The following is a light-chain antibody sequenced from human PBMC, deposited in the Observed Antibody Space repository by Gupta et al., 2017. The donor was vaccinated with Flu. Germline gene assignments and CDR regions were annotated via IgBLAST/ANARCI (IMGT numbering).Light chain of an antibody. CDR3: RQARQNRMYT. V-gene: IGKV2-28*01. CDR2: LGS. Sequence: IVMIQSPLSLPVTPGEPASISCRSSQSILHRNGYNHLDWYMQKPTQAPQLLIYLGSNRDAGVADRFCGCGLGKHFSLKASRGEEEDVGGYYSRQARQNRMYTFGQGTKVDIK. J-gene: IGKJ2*01. CDR1: QSILHRNGYNH.